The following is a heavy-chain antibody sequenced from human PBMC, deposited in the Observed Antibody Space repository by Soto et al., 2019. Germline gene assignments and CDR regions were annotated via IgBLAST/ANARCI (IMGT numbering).Heavy chain of an antibody. D-gene: IGHD3-10*01. J-gene: IGHJ6*02. Sequence: QVQLVESGGGVVQPGRSLRLSGAASGFNSSTYAMHWVRQAPGKGLEWVTIISHDGSTKYCADSVKGRFTISRDNSKNTMHLQMNSLKAEDSAVYYCARDRVTLVRGVLLDYGMDVWGQGTTVTVSS. CDR1: GFNSSTYA. CDR3: ARDRVTLVRGVLLDYGMDV. V-gene: IGHV3-30-3*01. CDR2: ISHDGSTK.